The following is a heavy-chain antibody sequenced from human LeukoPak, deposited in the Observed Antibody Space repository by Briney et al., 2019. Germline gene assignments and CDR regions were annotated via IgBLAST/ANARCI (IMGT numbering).Heavy chain of an antibody. Sequence: SETLSLTCTVSGGSISSSSYYWGWIRQPPGKGLEWIGSIYYSGSTYYNPSLKSRVTISVDTSKNQFSLKLSSVTAADTAVYYCARPGMATITNWFDPWGQGTLVTVS. D-gene: IGHD5-24*01. V-gene: IGHV4-39*01. CDR3: ARPGMATITNWFDP. J-gene: IGHJ5*02. CDR2: IYYSGST. CDR1: GGSISSSSYY.